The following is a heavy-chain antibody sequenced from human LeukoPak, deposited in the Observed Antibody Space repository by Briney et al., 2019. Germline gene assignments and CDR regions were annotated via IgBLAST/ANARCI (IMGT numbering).Heavy chain of an antibody. CDR3: ARAISYFDY. CDR1: GGSISSSSYY. J-gene: IGHJ4*02. V-gene: IGHV4-61*05. D-gene: IGHD3-3*01. CDR2: IYYSGST. Sequence: KSSETLSLTCTVSGGSISSSSYYWGWIRQPPGKGLEWFGYIYYSGSTNYNPSLKSRVTISVDTSKNQFSLKLSSVTAADTAVYYCARAISYFDYWGQGTLVTVSS.